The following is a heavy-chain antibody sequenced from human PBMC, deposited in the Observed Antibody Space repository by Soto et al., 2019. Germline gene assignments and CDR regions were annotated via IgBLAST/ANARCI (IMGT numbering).Heavy chain of an antibody. D-gene: IGHD3-16*01. CDR1: GYTFSDYY. J-gene: IGHJ6*02. CDR3: ARDKYTLPDYGMDV. Sequence: ASLKVSCKASGYTFSDYYIHWVRQAPGQGLEWMGWINPNSGGTKYAPKFQGRVTMTRDTSTSTVYMELSSLRSEDTAVYYCARDKYTLPDYGMDVWGQGTPVTVSS. CDR2: INPNSGGT. V-gene: IGHV1-2*02.